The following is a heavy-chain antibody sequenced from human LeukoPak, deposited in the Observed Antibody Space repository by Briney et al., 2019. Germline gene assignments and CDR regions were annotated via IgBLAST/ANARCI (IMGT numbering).Heavy chain of an antibody. V-gene: IGHV3-21*01. CDR1: GFTFSSYS. J-gene: IGHJ5*02. CDR2: ISSSSSYI. D-gene: IGHD6-13*01. CDR3: ARPSIAALGQDT. Sequence: PGGSLRLSCAASGFTFSSYSMNWVRQAPGKGLEWVSSISSSSSYIYYADSVKGRFTISRDNAKNSLYLQMNSLRAEDTAVYYCARPSIAALGQDTWGQGTLVTVSS.